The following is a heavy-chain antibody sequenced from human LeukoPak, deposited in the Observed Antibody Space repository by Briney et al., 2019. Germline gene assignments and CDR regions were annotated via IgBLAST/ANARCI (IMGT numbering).Heavy chain of an antibody. J-gene: IGHJ4*02. D-gene: IGHD1-26*01. CDR3: ARGDRYSGSQMGY. CDR2: ISTSTRYT. Sequence: GGSLRLSCAASGFTFSDYYMNWIRQAPGKGLEWVSYISTSTRYTNYADSVKGRFTISRDNAKNSLYLQMNSLRAEDTAVYYCARGDRYSGSQMGYWGQGTLVTVSS. V-gene: IGHV3-11*06. CDR1: GFTFSDYY.